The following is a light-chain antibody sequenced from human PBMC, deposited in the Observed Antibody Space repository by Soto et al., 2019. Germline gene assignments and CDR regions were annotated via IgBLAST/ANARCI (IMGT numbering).Light chain of an antibody. CDR3: QQRSNWPRT. Sequence: EIVMTQSPATVSVSPGERATLSCRASQSVSSNLAWYQQKPGQAPRLLIYDVSNRATGIPARFSGSGSGTDFTLTISSLEPEDFAVYYCQQRSNWPRTFGQGTKVDIK. J-gene: IGKJ1*01. CDR2: DVS. V-gene: IGKV3-11*01. CDR1: QSVSSN.